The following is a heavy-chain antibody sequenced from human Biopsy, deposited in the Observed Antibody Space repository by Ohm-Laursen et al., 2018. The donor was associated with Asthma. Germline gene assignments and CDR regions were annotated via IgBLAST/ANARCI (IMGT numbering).Heavy chain of an antibody. CDR1: GFTVSDYH. V-gene: IGHV3-11*01. D-gene: IGHD3-22*01. CDR3: AKSADYYGSTDYLDF. J-gene: IGHJ4*01. Sequence: SLRLSCTASGFTVSDYHMSWIRQTPGRGLEWISYIGSRITDAIYYADSVKGRFTISRDNAKNSLYLQMQSLRPEDTAFYYCAKSADYYGSTDYLDFWGRGTLVTVSS. CDR2: IGSRITDAI.